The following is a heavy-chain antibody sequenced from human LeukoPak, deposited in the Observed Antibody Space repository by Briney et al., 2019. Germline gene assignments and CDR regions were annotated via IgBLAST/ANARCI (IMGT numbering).Heavy chain of an antibody. CDR1: VFTVSSNY. J-gene: IGHJ6*03. D-gene: IGHD3-3*01. Sequence: GGSLRLSCAASVFTVSSNYMSWVRQAPGKGLEWVSVIYSGGSTYYADSVKGRFTISRDNSKNALYLQMNSLRAEDTAVYYCARDRAPGVYDFWSGNYMDVWGKGTTVTVSS. CDR3: ARDRAPGVYDFWSGNYMDV. CDR2: IYSGGST. V-gene: IGHV3-66*02.